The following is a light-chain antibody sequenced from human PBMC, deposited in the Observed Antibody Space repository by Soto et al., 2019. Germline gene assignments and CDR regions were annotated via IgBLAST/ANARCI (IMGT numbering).Light chain of an antibody. V-gene: IGLV1-44*01. CDR2: SYD. J-gene: IGLJ1*01. Sequence: QSVLPQPPSASGTPGQTVTISCSTSSSNLGDNTVNWYQHVPGTAPKLLIYSYDQRPSGVPDRFSGSKSGTSASLAISGLQSEDEADYYCAAWDASLDGYVFGTGTKVTVL. CDR1: SSNLGDNT. CDR3: AAWDASLDGYV.